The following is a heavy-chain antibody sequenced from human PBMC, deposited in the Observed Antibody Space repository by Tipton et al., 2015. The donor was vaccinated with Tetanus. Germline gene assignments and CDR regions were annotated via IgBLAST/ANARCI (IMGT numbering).Heavy chain of an antibody. D-gene: IGHD6-19*01. CDR3: ARSVAGSFDY. CDR1: GFTVSSNY. J-gene: IGHJ4*02. Sequence: SLRLSCAASGFTVSSNYMSWVRQAPGTGLEWVSVIYSGGSTYYADSVKGRFTISRDNSKNTLYLQMNSLRAEDTAVYYCARSVAGSFDYWGQGKLVTVSS. CDR2: IYSGGST. V-gene: IGHV3-66*01.